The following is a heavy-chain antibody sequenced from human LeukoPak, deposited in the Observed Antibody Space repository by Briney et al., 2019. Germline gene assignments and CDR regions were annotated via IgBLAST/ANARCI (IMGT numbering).Heavy chain of an antibody. J-gene: IGHJ4*02. CDR3: AKDARRTNGWYFFDY. Sequence: GGSLRLSCAASGFAFSSLAMGWVRQAPGKGLEWVSVISDSGSTTYYADSVKGRFTISRDNSKNTLFLQMNSLGAEDTAVYYCAKDARRTNGWYFFDYWGQGTLVTVSS. CDR1: GFAFSSLA. D-gene: IGHD6-19*01. V-gene: IGHV3-23*01. CDR2: ISDSGSTT.